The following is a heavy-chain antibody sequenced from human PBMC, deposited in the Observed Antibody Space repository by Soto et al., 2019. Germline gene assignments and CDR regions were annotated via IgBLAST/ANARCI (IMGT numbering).Heavy chain of an antibody. J-gene: IGHJ4*02. Sequence: QVQLVQSGDESKKPGASVRVSYKASDYTFNSYGISWVRKAPGQGLEWMGWLSGDNGDIKYAQKFQGRVTMTTDISTSTVYMELRSLSSDDTAVYFCAGSRGFGFDFWGQGTLVTVSS. V-gene: IGHV1-18*01. CDR2: LSGDNGDI. D-gene: IGHD3-22*01. CDR1: DYTFNSYG. CDR3: AGSRGFGFDF.